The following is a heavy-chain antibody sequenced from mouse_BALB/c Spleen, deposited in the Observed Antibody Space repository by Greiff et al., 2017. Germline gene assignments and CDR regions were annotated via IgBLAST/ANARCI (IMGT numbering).Heavy chain of an antibody. CDR1: GFTFSSFG. CDR2: ISSGSSTI. CDR3: ARSGRRGSWFAY. V-gene: IGHV5-17*02. J-gene: IGHJ3*01. Sequence: DVMLVESGGGLVQPGGSRKLSCAASGFTFSSFGMHWVRQAPEKGLEWVAYISSGSSTIYYADTVKGRFTISRDNPKNTLFLQMTSLRSEDTAMYYCARSGRRGSWFAYWGQGTLVTVSA. D-gene: IGHD3-1*01.